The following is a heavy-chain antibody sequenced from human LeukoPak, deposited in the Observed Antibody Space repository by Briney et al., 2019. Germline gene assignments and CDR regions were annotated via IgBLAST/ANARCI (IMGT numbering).Heavy chain of an antibody. CDR3: ARDAVDTANAV. D-gene: IGHD5-18*01. CDR2: INSDGSIT. CDR1: GFTFTTYW. Sequence: SGGSLRLSRAASGFTFTTYWMHWVRQAPGKGLVWVSHINSDGSITSYADSVKGRFTISRDNAKNTLYLQMNSLRAEDTAVYYCARDAVDTANAVWGQGTTVTVSS. J-gene: IGHJ6*02. V-gene: IGHV3-74*01.